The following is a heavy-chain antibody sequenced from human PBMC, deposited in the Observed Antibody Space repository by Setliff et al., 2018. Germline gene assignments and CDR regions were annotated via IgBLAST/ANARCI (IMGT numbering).Heavy chain of an antibody. V-gene: IGHV3-74*01. CDR1: GFTFSSYW. CDR2: INGDATIA. J-gene: IGHJ6*02. CDR3: ARDGGMGMVKGYYYGLDA. D-gene: IGHD5-18*01. Sequence: ALRLSCAASGFTFSSYWMTWVRQAPGKGLEWVSRINGDATIAHYADSVKGRFTISRDNARDALYLQMNSLRVEDTAVYYCARDGGMGMVKGYYYGLDAWGPGTSVTVSS.